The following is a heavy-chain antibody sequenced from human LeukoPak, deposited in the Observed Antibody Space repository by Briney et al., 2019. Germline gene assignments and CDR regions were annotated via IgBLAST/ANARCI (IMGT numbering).Heavy chain of an antibody. CDR1: GYSFTTYW. CDR2: IYPGDSDT. D-gene: IGHD6-13*01. Sequence: GESLKISCKGSGYSFTTYWIGWVRQIPGKGLEWMGIIYPGDSDTRYSPSFQGQVTISADKSISTAYLQWSSLKASDTAMYYCARHGLRDSSWESFDYWGQGTLVTVSS. J-gene: IGHJ4*02. CDR3: ARHGLRDSSWESFDY. V-gene: IGHV5-51*01.